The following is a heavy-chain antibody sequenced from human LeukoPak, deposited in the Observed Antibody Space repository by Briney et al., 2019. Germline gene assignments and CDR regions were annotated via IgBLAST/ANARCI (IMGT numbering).Heavy chain of an antibody. D-gene: IGHD2-8*02. Sequence: PGGSLRLSCAASGFTFSSYGMHWVRQAPGKGLEWVAVISYDGSNKYYADSVKGRFTISRDNSKNTLYLQMNSLRAEDTAVYCCARDQTAVTGVWGTIDYWGQGTLVTVSS. CDR1: GFTFSSYG. CDR3: ARDQTAVTGVWGTIDY. V-gene: IGHV3-30*03. J-gene: IGHJ4*02. CDR2: ISYDGSNK.